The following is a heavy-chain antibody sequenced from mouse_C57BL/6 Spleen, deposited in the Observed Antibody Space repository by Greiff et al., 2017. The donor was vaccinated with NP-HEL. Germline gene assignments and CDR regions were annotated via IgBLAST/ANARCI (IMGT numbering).Heavy chain of an antibody. CDR2: INPSSGYT. CDR1: GYTFTSYT. Sequence: QVQLQQSGAELARPGASVKMSCKASGYTFTSYTMPWVKQRPGQGLEWIGYINPSSGYTKYNQKFKDKATLTADKSSSTAYMQLSSLTSEDSAVYYCARSTTVEEDVYYWGQGTTLTVSS. V-gene: IGHV1-4*01. CDR3: ARSTTVEEDVYY. D-gene: IGHD1-1*01. J-gene: IGHJ2*01.